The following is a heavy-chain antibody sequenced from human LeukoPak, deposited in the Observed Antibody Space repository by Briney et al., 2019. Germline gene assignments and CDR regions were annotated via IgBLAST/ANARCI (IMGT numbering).Heavy chain of an antibody. J-gene: IGHJ4*02. CDR1: GFTFSSYA. Sequence: PGRSLRLSCAASGFTFSSYAMHWVRQAPGKGPEWVAVISYDGSNKYYADSVKGRFTISRDNSKNTLYLQVNSLRAEDTAVHYCARDDSSSWYYFDYWGQGTLVTVSS. CDR2: ISYDGSNK. D-gene: IGHD6-13*01. CDR3: ARDDSSSWYYFDY. V-gene: IGHV3-30*04.